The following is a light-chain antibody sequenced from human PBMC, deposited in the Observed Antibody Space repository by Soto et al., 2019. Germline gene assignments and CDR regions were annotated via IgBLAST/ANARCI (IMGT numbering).Light chain of an antibody. J-gene: IGKJ4*01. Sequence: EYVLTQSPGTLSLTPGERATRSCSASQTVRINYSAWYQQNPGQAPMLLIYDASSRATIIPDRFSGGGSGTDFTLTISILDPEDFAVYYCQQFSRYPLTFGGGTKVDI. V-gene: IGKV3-20*01. CDR2: DAS. CDR3: QQFSRYPLT. CDR1: QTVRINY.